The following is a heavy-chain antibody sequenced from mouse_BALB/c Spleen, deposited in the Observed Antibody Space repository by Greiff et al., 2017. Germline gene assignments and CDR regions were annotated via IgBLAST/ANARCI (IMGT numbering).Heavy chain of an antibody. CDR3: ARKGYGSSYDWYFDV. J-gene: IGHJ1*01. D-gene: IGHD1-1*01. CDR1: GYSITSDYA. CDR2: ISYSGST. V-gene: IGHV3-2*02. Sequence: VQLKESGPGLVKPSQSLSLTCTVTGYSITSDYAWNWIRQFPGNKLEWMGYISYSGSTSYNPSLKSRISITRDTSKNQFFLQLNSVTTEDTATYYCARKGYGSSYDWYFDVWGAGTTVTVSS.